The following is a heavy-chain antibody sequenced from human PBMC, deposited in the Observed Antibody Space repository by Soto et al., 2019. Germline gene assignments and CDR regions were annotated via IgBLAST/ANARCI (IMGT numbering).Heavy chain of an antibody. CDR2: LYHSGCP. J-gene: IGHJ4*02. V-gene: IGHV4-4*02. CDR1: GGSISSSNW. CDR3: AGRSLRNTWAFGY. D-gene: IGHD1-26*01. Sequence: QVQLPESGPGLVKPSGTLSLTCAVSGGSISSSNWWCWVRQPPGKGLGWIGELYHSGCPNHKPSLKSHVTRSVDKSKNQLSLKRSSVTAADTAVYDWAGRSLRNTWAFGYWGQGTLGTVPS.